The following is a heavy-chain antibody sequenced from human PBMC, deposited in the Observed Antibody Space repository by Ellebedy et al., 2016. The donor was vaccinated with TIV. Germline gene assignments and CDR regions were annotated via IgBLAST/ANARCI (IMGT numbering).Heavy chain of an antibody. Sequence: SETLSLTXSVSGASVTDYYWTWLRQPAGKGLEWIGRFFTSGTTNYNPSLRSRVTMSVDTSKNQFSLKLSSVSAADTAIYYCARGPKFGQDPDILTGYLFWGQGTLVTVSS. CDR1: GASVTDYY. CDR3: ARGPKFGQDPDILTGYLF. D-gene: IGHD3-9*01. J-gene: IGHJ4*02. V-gene: IGHV4-4*07. CDR2: FFTSGTT.